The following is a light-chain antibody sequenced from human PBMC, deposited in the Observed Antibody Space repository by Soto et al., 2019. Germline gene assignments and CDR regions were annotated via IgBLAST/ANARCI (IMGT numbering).Light chain of an antibody. CDR3: QQYYTYAT. V-gene: IGKV1-39*01. Sequence: DIQMTQSPSSLSASVGDGVTITFRASQSISSYLNWYQQKPGKAPKLLIYAASSLQSGVPSRFSGSGSGSEFNFTITGLQPDDFATYLCQQYYTYATFGHGTRLEIK. J-gene: IGKJ5*01. CDR1: QSISSY. CDR2: AAS.